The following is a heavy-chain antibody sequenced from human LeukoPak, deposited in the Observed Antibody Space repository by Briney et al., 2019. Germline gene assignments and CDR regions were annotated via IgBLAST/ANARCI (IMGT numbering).Heavy chain of an antibody. CDR3: ARAPYSSSWYSDY. D-gene: IGHD6-13*01. CDR1: GGSISSGSYY. Sequence: PSETLSLTCTVSGGSISSGSYYWSWIRQPAGKGLEWIGHIYTSGSTNYNPSLKSRVTISVDTSKNQFSLKLSSVTAADTAVYYCARAPYSSSWYSDYWGQGTLATVSS. CDR2: IYTSGST. V-gene: IGHV4-61*09. J-gene: IGHJ4*02.